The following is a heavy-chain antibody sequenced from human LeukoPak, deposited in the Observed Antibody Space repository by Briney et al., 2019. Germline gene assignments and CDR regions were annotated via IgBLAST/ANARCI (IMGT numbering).Heavy chain of an antibody. CDR2: ITGSGDTT. Sequence: PGGSLRLSCAASGFTFSLYAMSWVRQAPGKGLEWISGITGSGDTTHHADSVKGRFTISRDNSKNTLFLQMNSLRVEDTALYYCARAYGSSGYFQLPIDYWGQGTLLTVSS. J-gene: IGHJ4*02. D-gene: IGHD3-22*01. CDR3: ARAYGSSGYFQLPIDY. V-gene: IGHV3-23*01. CDR1: GFTFSLYA.